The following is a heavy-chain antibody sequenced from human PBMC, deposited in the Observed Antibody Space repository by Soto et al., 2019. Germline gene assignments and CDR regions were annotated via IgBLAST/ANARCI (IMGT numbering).Heavy chain of an antibody. CDR1: GFTFSSYA. J-gene: IGHJ4*02. CDR2: ISGSGGTT. Sequence: GGSLRLSCAASGFTFSSYAMSWVRQAPGKGLEWVSAISGSGGTTYYADSVKGRFTISRDNSKNTLYLQMNSLRAEDTAVYYCAKVPMIVVVSTSLYSDYSGQGTLVTVS. V-gene: IGHV3-23*01. D-gene: IGHD3-22*01. CDR3: AKVPMIVVVSTSLYSDY.